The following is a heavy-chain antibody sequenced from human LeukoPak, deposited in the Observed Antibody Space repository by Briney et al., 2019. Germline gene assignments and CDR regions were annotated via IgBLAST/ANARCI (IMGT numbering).Heavy chain of an antibody. J-gene: IGHJ3*02. V-gene: IGHV3-21*01. Sequence: GSLRLSCAASGFTFSSYSMNWVRQAPGKGLEWVSSISSSSSYIYYADSVKGRFTISRDNAKNSLYLQMNSLRAEDTAVYYCASGGPYYYDSSGPGVAFDIWGQGTMVTVSS. D-gene: IGHD3-22*01. CDR3: ASGGPYYYDSSGPGVAFDI. CDR2: ISSSSSYI. CDR1: GFTFSSYS.